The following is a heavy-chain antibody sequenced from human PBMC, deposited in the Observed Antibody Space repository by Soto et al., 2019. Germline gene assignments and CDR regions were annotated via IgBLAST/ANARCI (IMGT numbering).Heavy chain of an antibody. D-gene: IGHD3-22*01. V-gene: IGHV1-69*06. CDR2: IIPIFGTA. Sequence: ASVKVSCKASGGTFSSYAISWVRQAPGQGLEWMGGIIPIFGTANYAQKFQGRVTITADKSTSTAYMELSSLRSEDTAVYYFARVPYYYDSSGYPYYFDYWGQRTLVTVSS. J-gene: IGHJ4*02. CDR3: ARVPYYYDSSGYPYYFDY. CDR1: GGTFSSYA.